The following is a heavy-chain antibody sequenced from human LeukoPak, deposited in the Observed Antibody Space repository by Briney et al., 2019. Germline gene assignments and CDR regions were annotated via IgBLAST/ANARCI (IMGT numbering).Heavy chain of an antibody. J-gene: IGHJ5*02. CDR1: GGSLSSGSYY. V-gene: IGHV4-61*02. Sequence: SGTLSLTCTVSGGSLSSGSYYWTWIRQPAGKGLEWIGRIYTSGSTNYNPSLKSRVTISVDTSKNQFSLKLSSVTAADTAVYYCARNYYDSRANWFDPWGQGTLVTVSS. CDR3: ARNYYDSRANWFDP. CDR2: IYTSGST. D-gene: IGHD3-22*01.